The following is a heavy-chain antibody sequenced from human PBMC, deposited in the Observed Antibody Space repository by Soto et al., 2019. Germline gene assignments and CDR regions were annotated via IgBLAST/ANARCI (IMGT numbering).Heavy chain of an antibody. CDR3: ARYRFTGTWSKFDY. CDR1: RIFLSSDAFY. V-gene: IGHV4-31*03. J-gene: IGHJ4*02. Sequence: TLSLTCNVCRIFLSSDAFYCILSRQRPGKGLEWIGNIYHTGSTYYTPSLKSRTILSLDTSKNQFSLRLNSVTAADTAVYFCARYRFTGTWSKFDYWGQGTLVTVS. D-gene: IGHD3-16*02. CDR2: IYHTGST.